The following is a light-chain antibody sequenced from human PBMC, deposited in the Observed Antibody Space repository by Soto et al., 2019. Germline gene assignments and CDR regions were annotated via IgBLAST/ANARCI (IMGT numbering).Light chain of an antibody. CDR3: QQYAKAPLT. CDR1: QSVRSNF. CDR2: GAS. V-gene: IGKV3-20*01. J-gene: IGKJ1*01. Sequence: EIVLTQSPGTLSLSPGERATLSCRASQSVRSNFLAWYQQKPGQAPRLLIYGASNRATGIPDRFSGSGSGTDFTLTITRLEAEDFAVYYCQQYAKAPLTFGQGTKVDIK.